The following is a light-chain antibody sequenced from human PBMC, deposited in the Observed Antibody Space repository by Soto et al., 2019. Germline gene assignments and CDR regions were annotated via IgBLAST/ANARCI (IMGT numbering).Light chain of an antibody. Sequence: EIVMTQSPATLSVSPGETATLSCRASQSVSNNLVWYQQKPGQAPRLLIYDASTRATGIPARFSGSGSGTEFTLIISSLHYEGLAFYYCQHHYGWVTFGGGTKIEI. J-gene: IGKJ4*01. CDR3: QHHYGWVT. V-gene: IGKV3-15*01. CDR2: DAS. CDR1: QSVSNN.